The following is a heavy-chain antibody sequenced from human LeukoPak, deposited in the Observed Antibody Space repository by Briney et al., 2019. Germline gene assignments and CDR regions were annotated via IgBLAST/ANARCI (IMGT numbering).Heavy chain of an antibody. V-gene: IGHV3-30-3*01. CDR3: ARDHIAVAGTSSGSSAFDI. CDR1: GFTFSSYA. J-gene: IGHJ3*02. CDR2: ISYDGSNK. Sequence: GGSLRLSCAASGFTFSSYAMHWVRQAPGKGLEWVAVISYDGSNKYYADSVKGRFTISRDNSKNTLYLQMNSLRAEDTAVYYCARDHIAVAGTSSGSSAFDIWGQGTMVTVSS. D-gene: IGHD6-19*01.